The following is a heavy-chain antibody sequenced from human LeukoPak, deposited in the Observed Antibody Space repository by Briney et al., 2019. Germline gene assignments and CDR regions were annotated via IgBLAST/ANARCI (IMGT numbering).Heavy chain of an antibody. CDR3: ARIAAVTMGNYYYYYMDV. CDR1: GGSFSGYY. J-gene: IGHJ6*03. V-gene: IGHV4-34*01. D-gene: IGHD2-21*02. CDR2: INHSGST. Sequence: SETLSLTCAVYGGSFSGYYWSWIRQPPGKGLEWIGEINHSGSTNYNPSLKSRVTISVDTSKNQFSLKLSSVTAADTAVYYCARIAAVTMGNYYYYYMDVWGKGTTVTVSS.